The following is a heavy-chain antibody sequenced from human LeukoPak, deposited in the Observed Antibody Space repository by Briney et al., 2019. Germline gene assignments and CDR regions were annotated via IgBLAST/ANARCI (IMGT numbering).Heavy chain of an antibody. V-gene: IGHV1-46*01. J-gene: IGHJ6*02. CDR3: ATVRVNYYYYGMDV. D-gene: IGHD3-10*01. Sequence: ASVKVSCKVSGYTLIDLSIHWVRQAPGQGLEWMGIINPSGGSTSYAQKFQGRVTMTRDTSTSTVYMELSSLRSEDTAVYYCATVRVNYYYYGMDVWGQGTTVTVSS. CDR2: INPSGGST. CDR1: GYTLIDLS.